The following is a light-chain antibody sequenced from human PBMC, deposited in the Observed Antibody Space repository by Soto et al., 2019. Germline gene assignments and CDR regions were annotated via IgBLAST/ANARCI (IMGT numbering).Light chain of an antibody. J-gene: IGLJ2*01. CDR1: SGHSSYA. CDR3: QTWGTGTHRV. V-gene: IGLV4-69*01. CDR2: LNSDGSH. Sequence: QSVLTQSPSASASLGASVELTCTLSSGHSSYAIAWHQQQPEKGPRYLMKLNSDGSHSKGDGIPDRFSGSSSGAERYLTISSLQSEDEADYYCQTWGTGTHRVFGGGTKLTVL.